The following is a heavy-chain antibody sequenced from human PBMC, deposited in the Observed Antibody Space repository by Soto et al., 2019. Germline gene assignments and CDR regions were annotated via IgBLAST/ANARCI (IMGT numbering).Heavy chain of an antibody. CDR1: GYTFTSYG. CDR3: ARDKDRQQLGGNYYYIMDV. Sequence: ASVKVSCKASGYTFTSYGISWVRQAPGQGLEWMGWISAYNGNTNYAQKLQGRVTMTTDTSTSTAYMELRSLRSDDTAVYYCARDKDRQQLGGNYYYIMDVWGQGTTVTVSS. D-gene: IGHD3-3*02. CDR2: ISAYNGNT. J-gene: IGHJ6*01. V-gene: IGHV1-18*04.